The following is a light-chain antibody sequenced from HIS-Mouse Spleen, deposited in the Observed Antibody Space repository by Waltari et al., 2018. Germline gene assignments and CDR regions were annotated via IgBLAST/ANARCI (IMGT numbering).Light chain of an antibody. Sequence: SYELTQPPSVSVSPGQTARTTCSGDALPTKYPYWYQQKSGQAPVLVIYEDSKRPSGIPERFSGSSSGTMATLTISGAQVEDEADYYCYSTDSSGNHRVFGGGTKLTVL. V-gene: IGLV3-10*01. CDR3: YSTDSSGNHRV. CDR1: ALPTKY. CDR2: EDS. J-gene: IGLJ2*01.